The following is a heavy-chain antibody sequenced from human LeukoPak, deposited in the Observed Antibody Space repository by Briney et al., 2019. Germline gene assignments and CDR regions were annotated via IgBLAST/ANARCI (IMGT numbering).Heavy chain of an antibody. CDR2: ISAYNGNT. Sequence: ASVKVSCKASGYTFTSYGISWVRQAPGQGLEWMGWISAYNGNTNYAQKLQGRVTMTTDTSTSTAYMELRSLRSDDTAMYYCARDCSGGSCYSTVDYWGQGTLVTVSS. D-gene: IGHD2-15*01. J-gene: IGHJ4*02. V-gene: IGHV1-18*04. CDR3: ARDCSGGSCYSTVDY. CDR1: GYTFTSYG.